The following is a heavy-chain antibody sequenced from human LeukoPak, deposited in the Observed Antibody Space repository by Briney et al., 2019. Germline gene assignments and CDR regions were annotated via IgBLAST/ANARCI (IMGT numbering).Heavy chain of an antibody. CDR1: GFGFSFSTYT. CDR2: IWDDGSNK. J-gene: IGHJ4*02. CDR3: ARGGGRGYNWNDLGD. V-gene: IGHV3-33*08. D-gene: IGHD1-1*01. Sequence: PGGSLRLSCAASGFGFSFSTYTMHWVRQAPGKWLEWVAVIWDDGSNKYYADSVKGRFTISRDNSKNTLYLQMNTLRAEDTAVYFCARGGGRGYNWNDLGDWGQGTLVTVSS.